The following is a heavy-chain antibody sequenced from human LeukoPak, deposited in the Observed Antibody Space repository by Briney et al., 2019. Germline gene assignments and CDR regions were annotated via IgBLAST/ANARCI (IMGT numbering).Heavy chain of an antibody. CDR3: ARSSPKNYYDSSGYYEH. CDR2: INPSGGST. Sequence: ASVKVSCKASGYIFPSYGITWVRQAPGQGLEWMGIINPSGGSTSYAQKFQGRVTMTRDTSTSTVYMELSSLRSEDTAVYYCARSSPKNYYDSSGYYEHWGQGTLVTVSS. V-gene: IGHV1-46*01. D-gene: IGHD3-22*01. CDR1: GYIFPSYG. J-gene: IGHJ4*02.